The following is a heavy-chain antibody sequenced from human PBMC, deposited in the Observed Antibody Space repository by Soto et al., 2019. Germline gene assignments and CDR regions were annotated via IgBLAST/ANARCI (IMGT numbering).Heavy chain of an antibody. D-gene: IGHD2-21*02. CDR3: AREPYGDSQYFDY. V-gene: IGHV3-30*04. Sequence: QVQLVESGGGMVQPGTSLRLSCAASGFTFNSLSLHWVRQRPDKGLEWVAVISHDGRVTFYADFVKGRFTVSRDNSKNNIYLQVNSLRAEDTAEYYCAREPYGDSQYFDYWGQGTLVTVSS. J-gene: IGHJ4*02. CDR2: ISHDGRVT. CDR1: GFTFNSLS.